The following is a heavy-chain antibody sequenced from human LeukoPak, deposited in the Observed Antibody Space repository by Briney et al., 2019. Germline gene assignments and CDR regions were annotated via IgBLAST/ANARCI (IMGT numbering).Heavy chain of an antibody. Sequence: SETLSLTCTVSGGSISSYYWSWIRQPPGKGLEWIGSIYYSGSTYYNPSLKSRVTISVDTSKSQFSLKLTSVTAADTAVYYCARSTYSSSWYFDYWGQGTLVTVSS. CDR2: IYYSGST. V-gene: IGHV4-59*04. CDR1: GGSISSYY. CDR3: ARSTYSSSWYFDY. J-gene: IGHJ4*02. D-gene: IGHD6-13*01.